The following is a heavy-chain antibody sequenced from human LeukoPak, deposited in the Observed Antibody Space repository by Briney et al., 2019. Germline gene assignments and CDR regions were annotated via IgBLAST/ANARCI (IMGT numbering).Heavy chain of an antibody. CDR2: IKQDGSEK. J-gene: IGHJ4*02. CDR3: ARAGGSSWADY. D-gene: IGHD6-13*01. Sequence: GGSLRLSCAASGFTFSSYWMSWVRQAPGKGLEWVANIKQDGSEKHYADSVKGRFTISRDNAKNSLYLQMNSLRAEDTAVYYCARAGGSSWADYWGQGTLVTVSS. CDR1: GFTFSSYW. V-gene: IGHV3-7*01.